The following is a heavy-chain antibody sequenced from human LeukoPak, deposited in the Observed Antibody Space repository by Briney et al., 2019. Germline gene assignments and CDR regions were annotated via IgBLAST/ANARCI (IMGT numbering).Heavy chain of an antibody. Sequence: SETLSLTCTVSGGSFSSSSYYWGWIRQPPGKGLEWIGSIYYSGSTYYNPSLKSRVTISVDTSKNQFSLRLSSVTAADTAVYYCAREDYGFEYFQHWGQGTLVTVSS. D-gene: IGHD4-17*01. J-gene: IGHJ1*01. CDR3: AREDYGFEYFQH. CDR1: GGSFSSSSYY. V-gene: IGHV4-39*07. CDR2: IYYSGST.